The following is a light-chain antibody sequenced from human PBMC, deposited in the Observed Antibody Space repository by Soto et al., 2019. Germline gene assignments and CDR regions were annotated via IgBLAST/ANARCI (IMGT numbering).Light chain of an antibody. J-gene: IGKJ1*01. V-gene: IGKV3-20*01. Sequence: EIVLTQSPGTLSLSPGERATLSCRASQRVNSTSLAWYQHKPGQAPRLLIHGASSRATCIPDRFSGSGSGTDFALTISRLEPEDCAVYFWQRYYDSLWTFGQGTKVEIK. CDR2: GAS. CDR1: QRVNSTS. CDR3: QRYYDSLWT.